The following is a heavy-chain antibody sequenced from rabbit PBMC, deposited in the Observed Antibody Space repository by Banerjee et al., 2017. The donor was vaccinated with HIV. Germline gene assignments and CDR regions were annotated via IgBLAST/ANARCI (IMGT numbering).Heavy chain of an antibody. CDR3: ARDLIGIIGWNFYL. D-gene: IGHD1-1*01. Sequence: QEQLVESGGGLVQPGGSLKLSCKASGFDFSSYGVSWVRQAPGKGLEWIACIDTGSRDFTYYASWAKGRFTISKTSSTTVILQMTSLTVADTATYFCARDLIGIIGWNFYLWGPGTLVTVS. CDR1: GFDFSSYG. V-gene: IGHV1S45*01. CDR2: IDTGSRDFT. J-gene: IGHJ4*01.